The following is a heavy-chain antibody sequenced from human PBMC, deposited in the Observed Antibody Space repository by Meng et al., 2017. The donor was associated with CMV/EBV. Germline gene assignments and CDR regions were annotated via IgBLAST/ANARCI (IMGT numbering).Heavy chain of an antibody. Sequence: GSLRLSCAVYGGTFSGYYWSWIRQPPGKGLEWIGEINHSGSTNYNPSLKSRVTISVDTSKNQFSLKLSSVTAADTAVYYCARVMGHYYGSGSYPDWGQGTLVTVSS. CDR2: INHSGST. D-gene: IGHD3-10*01. J-gene: IGHJ4*02. CDR3: ARVMGHYYGSGSYPD. CDR1: GGTFSGYY. V-gene: IGHV4-34*01.